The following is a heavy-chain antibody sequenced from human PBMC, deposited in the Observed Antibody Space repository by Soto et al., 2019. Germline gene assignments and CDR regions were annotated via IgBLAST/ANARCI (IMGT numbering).Heavy chain of an antibody. J-gene: IGHJ6*02. CDR3: VKDGSQCSGGSCYSWYYCMDV. CDR2: ISSNGGST. CDR1: GFTFSSYA. V-gene: IGHV3-64D*06. Sequence: PGGSLRLSCSASGFTFSSYAMHWVRQAPGKGLEYVSAISSNGGSTYYADSVKGRFTISRDNSKNTLYLQMSSLRAEDTAVYYCVKDGSQCSGGSCYSWYYCMDVWGQGTTVTVSS. D-gene: IGHD2-15*01.